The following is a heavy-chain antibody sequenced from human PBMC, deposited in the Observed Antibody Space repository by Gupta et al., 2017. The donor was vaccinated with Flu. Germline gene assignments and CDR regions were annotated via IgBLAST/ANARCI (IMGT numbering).Heavy chain of an antibody. Sequence: QVHLEESGPGLVKPSETLSLTCAVSGFSVSSGYYWGWIRQPPGGGLEWVGSAYQSGGIAYYNPSLRSRVTISLDTFNNQFSLKLTSVTAADTAVYYCARAASYYDSSGYFVYWGQGALVTVSS. V-gene: IGHV4-38-2*01. CDR1: GFSVSSGYY. CDR3: ARAASYYDSSGYFVY. D-gene: IGHD3-22*01. J-gene: IGHJ4*02. CDR2: AYQSGGIA.